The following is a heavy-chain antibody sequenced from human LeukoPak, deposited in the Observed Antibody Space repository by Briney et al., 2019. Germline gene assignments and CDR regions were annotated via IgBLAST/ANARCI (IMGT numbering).Heavy chain of an antibody. V-gene: IGHV1-18*01. D-gene: IGHD4-17*01. CDR1: GYTFTSYG. Sequence: ASVKVSCKASGYTFTSYGISWVRQAPGQGLEWMGWISAYNGNTNYAQKLQGRVTMTTDTSTSTAYMELSSLRSEDTAVYYCARVSKDTVTTPYPPLQWGQGTLVTVSS. J-gene: IGHJ4*02. CDR2: ISAYNGNT. CDR3: ARVSKDTVTTPYPPLQ.